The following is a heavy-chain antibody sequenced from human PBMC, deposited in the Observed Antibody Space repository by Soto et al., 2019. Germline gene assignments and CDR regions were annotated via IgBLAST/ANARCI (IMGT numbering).Heavy chain of an antibody. CDR3: AKRFTLFGEVKLSPDFDY. D-gene: IGHD3-3*01. CDR2: ISYSGTTT. V-gene: IGHV3-23*01. CDR1: GFTFSSHA. J-gene: IGHJ4*02. Sequence: EVQLLESGGGLVQPEGSLRLSCAASGFTFSSHAMSWVRQAPGKGLEWVSAISYSGTTTYYAESVKGRFTISRDNSKNTLYLQMNSLRVDDTAIYYCAKRFTLFGEVKLSPDFDYWGQGTLVTVSS.